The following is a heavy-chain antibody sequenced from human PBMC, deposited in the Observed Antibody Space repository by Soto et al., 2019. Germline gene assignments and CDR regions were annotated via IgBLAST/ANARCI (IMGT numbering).Heavy chain of an antibody. V-gene: IGHV3-33*01. Sequence: PGGSLRLSCAASGFTFSSYGMHWVRQAPGKGLEWVAVIWYDGSNKYYADSVRGRFTISRDNSKNTLYLQMNSLRAEDTAVYYCARDQYYDFWSGYRNYYYYGMDVWGQGTTVTVSS. CDR3: ARDQYYDFWSGYRNYYYYGMDV. J-gene: IGHJ6*02. CDR2: IWYDGSNK. CDR1: GFTFSSYG. D-gene: IGHD3-3*01.